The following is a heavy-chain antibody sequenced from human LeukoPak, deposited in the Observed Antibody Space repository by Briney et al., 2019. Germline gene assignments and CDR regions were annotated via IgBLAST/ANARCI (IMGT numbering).Heavy chain of an antibody. CDR3: ARDHNYAFDN. D-gene: IGHD1-1*01. Sequence: GGFLRLSCAASGFTFSDYSMNWVRQAPGKGLEGISWIGISSGNTKYADSVKGRFTISGDNAKNSLYLQMNSLRVEDTAVYYCARDHNYAFDNWGQGTLVTVSS. V-gene: IGHV3-48*04. CDR1: GFTFSDYS. CDR2: IGISSGNT. J-gene: IGHJ4*02.